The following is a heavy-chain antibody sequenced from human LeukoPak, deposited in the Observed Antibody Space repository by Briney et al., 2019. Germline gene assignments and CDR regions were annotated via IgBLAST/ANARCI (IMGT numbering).Heavy chain of an antibody. CDR3: ARDLRDIVVVVAATLDY. CDR1: GFTFSSYS. J-gene: IGHJ4*02. V-gene: IGHV3-21*01. D-gene: IGHD2-15*01. Sequence: GGSLRLSCAASGFTFSSYSMNWVRQAPRKGLEWVSSISSSSSYIYYADSVKGRFTISRDNAENSLYLQMNSLRAEDTAVYYCARDLRDIVVVVAATLDYWGPGTLVTVSS. CDR2: ISSSSSYI.